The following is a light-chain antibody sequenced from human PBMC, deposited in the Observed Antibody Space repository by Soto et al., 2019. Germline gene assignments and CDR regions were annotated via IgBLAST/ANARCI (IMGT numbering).Light chain of an antibody. J-gene: IGLJ1*01. CDR1: SSDVGGYNY. Sequence: QSALTQPASVSGSPGQSITISCTGTSSDVGGYNYVSWYQQHPGKAPKLMIYDVSNRPSGVSNRFSGSKSGNTASLTISGLQAEDEADYYCSSYTSSRTRVFGTGIKVTVL. V-gene: IGLV2-14*01. CDR3: SSYTSSRTRV. CDR2: DVS.